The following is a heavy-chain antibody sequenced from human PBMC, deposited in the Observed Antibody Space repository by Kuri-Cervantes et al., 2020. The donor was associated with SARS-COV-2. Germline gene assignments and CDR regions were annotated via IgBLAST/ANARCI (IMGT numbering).Heavy chain of an antibody. J-gene: IGHJ4*02. CDR2: IDWDDDK. CDR1: GFSLTTSGMC. V-gene: IGHV2-70*11. Sequence: GTTLVKPTQTHTLTCTFSGFSLTTSGMCVVWIRQPPGRALEWLARIDWDDDKYYKTSLNTRISISKDTSQDQVVLTMTNMDPVDTATYYCVRIRAATVIADYWGQGTLVTVSS. D-gene: IGHD4-11*01. CDR3: VRIRAATVIADY.